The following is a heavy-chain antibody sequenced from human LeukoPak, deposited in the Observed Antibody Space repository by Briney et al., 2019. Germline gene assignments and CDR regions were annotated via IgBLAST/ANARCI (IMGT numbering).Heavy chain of an antibody. Sequence: SETLSLTCTVSGGSISSSSYYWGWIRQPPGKGLEWIGSIYYSGSTYYNPSLKSRVTISVDKSKNQFSLKLSSVTAADTAVYYCARKTGGAAAGKDYFDYWGQGTLVTVSS. D-gene: IGHD6-13*01. CDR1: GGSISSSSYY. V-gene: IGHV4-39*07. CDR3: ARKTGGAAAGKDYFDY. J-gene: IGHJ4*02. CDR2: IYYSGST.